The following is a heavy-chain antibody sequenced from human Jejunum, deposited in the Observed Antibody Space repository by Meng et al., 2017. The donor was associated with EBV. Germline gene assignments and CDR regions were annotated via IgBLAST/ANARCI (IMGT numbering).Heavy chain of an antibody. V-gene: IGHV1-3*01. CDR3: ARSGSYYGMDV. Sequence: QVQLVQSGAEVKKPGASVKVSCKASGYTFTSYVMHWVRQAPGQRLEWMGWISAGNGNTKYSQKFQGRVTITRDTSASTAYMELSSLTSEDTAVYYCARSGSYYGMDVWGQGTTVTVSS. CDR1: GYTFTSYV. CDR2: ISAGNGNT. D-gene: IGHD2-15*01. J-gene: IGHJ6*02.